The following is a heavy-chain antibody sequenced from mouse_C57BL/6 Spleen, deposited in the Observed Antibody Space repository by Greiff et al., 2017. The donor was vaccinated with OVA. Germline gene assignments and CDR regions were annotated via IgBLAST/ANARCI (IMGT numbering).Heavy chain of an antibody. Sequence: EVKVVESGGGLVKPGGSLKLSCAASGFTFSDYGMHWVRQAPEKGLEWVAYISSGSSTIYYADTVKGRFTISRDNAKNTLFLQMTSLRSEDTAIYYCARRDGKGPAMDYWGQGTSVTVSS. CDR2: ISSGSSTI. V-gene: IGHV5-17*01. CDR3: ARRDGKGPAMDY. J-gene: IGHJ4*01. D-gene: IGHD1-1*01. CDR1: GFTFSDYG.